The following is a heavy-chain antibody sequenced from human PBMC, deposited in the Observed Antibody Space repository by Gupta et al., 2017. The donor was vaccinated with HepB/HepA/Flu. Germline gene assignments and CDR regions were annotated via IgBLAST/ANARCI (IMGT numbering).Heavy chain of an antibody. CDR1: GGSISSSNW. Sequence: QVQLQESGPGLVKPSGTLSLTCAVSGGSISSSNWWSWIRQPPGKGLEWIGEIYHSGSTNYNPSLKSRVTISVAKSKNHFSLKVNSVTAADTAVYYCARDLGRTALRDDWVQGTLVTVSS. D-gene: IGHD2-21*02. CDR2: IYHSGST. V-gene: IGHV4-4*02. J-gene: IGHJ4*02. CDR3: ARDLGRTALRDD.